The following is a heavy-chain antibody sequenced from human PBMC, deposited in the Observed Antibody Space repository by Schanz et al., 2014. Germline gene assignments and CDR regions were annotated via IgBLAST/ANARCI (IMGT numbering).Heavy chain of an antibody. CDR2: IYDSGNT. Sequence: QVQLQESGPGLVKPSQTLSLTCNVSGDSMSSGGYYWNWIRQHPGKGLEWIGYIYDSGNTYYNPSLKSRVTMSLDSSMSQFSLKLTSVTAADTAVYSCARARSWPDYWGQGTLXTVSS. CDR3: ARARSWPDY. V-gene: IGHV4-31*03. D-gene: IGHD6-13*01. J-gene: IGHJ4*02. CDR1: GDSMSSGGYY.